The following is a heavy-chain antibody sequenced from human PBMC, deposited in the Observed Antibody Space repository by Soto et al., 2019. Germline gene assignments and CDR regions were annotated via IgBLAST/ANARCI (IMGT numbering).Heavy chain of an antibody. CDR3: ATMNGYFEY. J-gene: IGHJ4*02. Sequence: SGFRFSSYSMSWVRQTPGKGLEWVAAITATGDRTYYADSVTGRFTISRDNSKKTHYLQMTSLRAEDTAMYYCATMNGYFEYWGQGTPVTVSS. V-gene: IGHV3-23*01. CDR1: GFRFSSYS. D-gene: IGHD3-22*01. CDR2: ITATGDRT.